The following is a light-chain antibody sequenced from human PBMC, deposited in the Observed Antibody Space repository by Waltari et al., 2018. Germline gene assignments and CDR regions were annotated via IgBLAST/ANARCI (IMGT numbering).Light chain of an antibody. J-gene: IGKJ2*01. Sequence: DIQMTQSPSYLSASVGDRVTITCRASQSISTYLNWYQQKPGKAPKLLIYAASSLQSGVPSRISGSGSGTDFTLTISSLQPEDFATFYCQQSYSYPYTFGQGTKLEIK. CDR3: QQSYSYPYT. CDR1: QSISTY. CDR2: AAS. V-gene: IGKV1-39*01.